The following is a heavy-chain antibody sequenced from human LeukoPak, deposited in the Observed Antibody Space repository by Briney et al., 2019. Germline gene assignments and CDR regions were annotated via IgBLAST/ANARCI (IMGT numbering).Heavy chain of an antibody. J-gene: IGHJ4*02. Sequence: GGSLRLSCAASGFTVSSNYMSWVRQAPGKGLEWVSVIYSGGSTYYADSVKGRFTISRDNSKNTLYLQMNSLRAEDTAVYYCARSSSGWYSPYYFDYWGQGTLVTVSS. CDR2: IYSGGST. V-gene: IGHV3-66*01. D-gene: IGHD6-19*01. CDR1: GFTVSSNY. CDR3: ARSSSGWYSPYYFDY.